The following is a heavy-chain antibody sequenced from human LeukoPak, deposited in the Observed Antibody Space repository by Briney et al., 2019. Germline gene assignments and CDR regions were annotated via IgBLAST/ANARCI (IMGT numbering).Heavy chain of an antibody. CDR1: GGTFSSYA. D-gene: IGHD3-22*01. CDR2: IIPIFGTA. CDR3: ARGPVDYYDSSGYSAFDI. V-gene: IGHV1-69*13. Sequence: SGTVSCKASGGTFSSYAISWVRQAPGQGLEWMGGIIPIFGTANYAQKFQGRVTITADESTSTAYMELSSLRAEDTAVYYCARGPVDYYDSSGYSAFDIWGQGTMVTVSS. J-gene: IGHJ3*02.